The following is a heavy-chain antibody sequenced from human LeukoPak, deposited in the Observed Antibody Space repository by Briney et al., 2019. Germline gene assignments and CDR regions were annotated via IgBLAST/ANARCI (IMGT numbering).Heavy chain of an antibody. CDR1: GYSFTSYW. Sequence: PGESLKISCKGSGYSFTSYWIGWVRQMPGKGLEWMGSIYPGDSDTRYSPSFQGQVTISADKSISTAYLQWSSLKASDTAMYYCVRRQASCSNGVCYTLYDMDVWGQGTTVTVSS. D-gene: IGHD2-8*01. CDR3: VRRQASCSNGVCYTLYDMDV. J-gene: IGHJ6*02. V-gene: IGHV5-51*01. CDR2: IYPGDSDT.